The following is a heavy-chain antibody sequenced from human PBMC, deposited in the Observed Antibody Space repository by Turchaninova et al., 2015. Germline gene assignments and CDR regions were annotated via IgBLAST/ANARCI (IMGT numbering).Heavy chain of an antibody. D-gene: IGHD4-17*01. CDR3: GRDPNGDYIGAFDF. Sequence: EVQLLESGGGLVQPGGSLSLSCSGSELIFSNYSMNWVRQAPGKWLEWISSIMGNGGYSKYADAVKGRFTISRDNSKNTVFLHMNSLRAEDTAVYYCGRDPNGDYIGAFDFWGQGTLVSVSP. V-gene: IGHV3-23*01. CDR2: IMGNGGYS. J-gene: IGHJ3*01. CDR1: ELIFSNYS.